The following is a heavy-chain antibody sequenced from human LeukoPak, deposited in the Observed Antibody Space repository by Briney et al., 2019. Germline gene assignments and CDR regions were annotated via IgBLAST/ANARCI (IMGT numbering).Heavy chain of an antibody. Sequence: GGSLRLSCAASGFTFSSYAMSWVRQAPGKVLEWVSAISGSGGSTYYADSVKGRFTISRDNSKNTLYLQMNSLRAEDTAVYYCAKGGFGEQYYFDYWGQGTLVTVSS. CDR1: GFTFSSYA. V-gene: IGHV3-23*01. CDR2: ISGSGGST. J-gene: IGHJ4*02. D-gene: IGHD3-10*01. CDR3: AKGGFGEQYYFDY.